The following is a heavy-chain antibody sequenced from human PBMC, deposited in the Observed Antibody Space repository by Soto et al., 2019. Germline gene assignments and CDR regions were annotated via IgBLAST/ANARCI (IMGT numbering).Heavy chain of an antibody. V-gene: IGHV5-51*01. D-gene: IGHD3-16*01. J-gene: IGHJ4*02. CDR2: IYPGDSDT. Sequence: GESLKISCKGSGYSFTSYWIGWVRQMPGKGLEWMGIIYPGDSDTRYSPSFQGQVTISADKSISTAYLQWSSLKASDTAMYYCAKAARVCCRDLCYYCFDYWGQGTQVTVSS. CDR3: AKAARVCCRDLCYYCFDY. CDR1: GYSFTSYW.